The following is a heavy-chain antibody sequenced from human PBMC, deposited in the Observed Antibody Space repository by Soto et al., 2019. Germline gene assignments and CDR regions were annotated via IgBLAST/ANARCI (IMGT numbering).Heavy chain of an antibody. D-gene: IGHD3-3*01. Sequence: QVQLVESGGGVVQPGRSLRISCAASGFTFSSYGMHWVRQAPGKGLEWVAVIWYDGSNKYYADSVKGRFTISRDNSKNTLYLQMNSLRAEDTAVYYCARGDYDFWSGYYDFDYWGQGTLVTVSS. CDR3: ARGDYDFWSGYYDFDY. CDR1: GFTFSSYG. CDR2: IWYDGSNK. J-gene: IGHJ4*02. V-gene: IGHV3-33*01.